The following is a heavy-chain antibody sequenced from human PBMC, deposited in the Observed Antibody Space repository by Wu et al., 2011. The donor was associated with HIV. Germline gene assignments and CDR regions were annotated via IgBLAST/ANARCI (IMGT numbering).Heavy chain of an antibody. J-gene: IGHJ6*03. V-gene: IGHV1-18*01. CDR1: GYTFTNYG. Sequence: QVQLVQSGAEVKKPGASVKVSCKASGYTFTNYGISWVRQAPGQGLEWMGWISAYNGDTNYAQKLQGRVTMTIDTSTSTAYMELRSLRSDDTAVYYCARVVRSSGTFYYYYYYIDVWGKGTTVTVSS. D-gene: IGHD3-10*01. CDR2: ISAYNGDT. CDR3: ARVVRSSGTFYYYYYYIDV.